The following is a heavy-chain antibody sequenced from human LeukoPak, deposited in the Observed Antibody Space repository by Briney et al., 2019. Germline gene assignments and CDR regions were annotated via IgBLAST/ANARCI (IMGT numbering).Heavy chain of an antibody. Sequence: GGSLRLSCAASGFILSSYGMSWVRQAPGKGLEWVSAITGSGGSTNYADSVKGRFTISRDNSKNTLYLQMNSLRAEDTAFYYCARGRGGDWGQGALVTVSS. CDR2: ITGSGGST. V-gene: IGHV3-23*01. CDR3: ARGRGGD. D-gene: IGHD2-15*01. CDR1: GFILSSYG. J-gene: IGHJ4*02.